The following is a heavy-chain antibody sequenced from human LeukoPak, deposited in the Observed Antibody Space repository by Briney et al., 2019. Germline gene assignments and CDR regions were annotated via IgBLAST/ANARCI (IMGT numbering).Heavy chain of an antibody. J-gene: IGHJ4*02. D-gene: IGHD2-15*01. CDR3: AKDRVVVAAIYLDY. CDR2: ISGSGGST. Sequence: GGSLRLSCAASGFTFSSYAMSWVRQAPGKGLEWVSAISGSGGSTYYADSVKGRFTISRDNSKNTLYLQVNSLRAEDTAVYYCAKDRVVVAAIYLDYWGQGTLVTVSS. V-gene: IGHV3-23*01. CDR1: GFTFSSYA.